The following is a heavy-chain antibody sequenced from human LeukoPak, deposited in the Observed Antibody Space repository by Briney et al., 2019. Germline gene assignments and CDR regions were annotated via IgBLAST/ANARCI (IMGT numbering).Heavy chain of an antibody. J-gene: IGHJ4*02. D-gene: IGHD1-26*01. CDR2: ISSSSSYI. CDR1: GLTFISIA. Sequence: GGSLGSSVQASGLTFISIAMNGVRKAPGKGLEWVSSISSSSSYIYYADSVKGRFTISRDNAKNSLYLQMNSLRAEDTAVYYCARDGLVGATQGGQGTLVAVSS. V-gene: IGHV3-21*01. CDR3: ARDGLVGATQ.